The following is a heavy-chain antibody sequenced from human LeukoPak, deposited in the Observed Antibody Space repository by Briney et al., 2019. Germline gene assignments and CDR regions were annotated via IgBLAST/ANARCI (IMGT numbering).Heavy chain of an antibody. D-gene: IGHD3-10*01. V-gene: IGHV3-74*01. CDR1: GFTFSEAW. Sequence: QPGGSLRLSCAASGFTFSEAWMHWVRQAPGKGLVWVSRINNDGSTTRYADSVKGRFTISRDNAKNTLYLQMNSLRAEDTAVYYCARVSGPGMNEYFHLWGQGTLVTVSS. CDR3: ARVSGPGMNEYFHL. J-gene: IGHJ1*01. CDR2: INNDGSTT.